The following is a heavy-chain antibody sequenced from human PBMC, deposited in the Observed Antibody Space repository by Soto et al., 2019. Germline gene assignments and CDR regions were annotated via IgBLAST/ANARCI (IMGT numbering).Heavy chain of an antibody. V-gene: IGHV3-33*01. Sequence: GGSLRLSCAASGFTFSSYGMHWVRQAPGKGLEWVAVIWYDGSNKYYADSVKGRFTISRDNSKNTLYLQMNRLRAEDTAVYYCARAMVITMVRGVIIPQHYFYGMDVRGQGTTVTVSS. CDR2: IWYDGSNK. D-gene: IGHD3-10*01. J-gene: IGHJ6*02. CDR3: ARAMVITMVRGVIIPQHYFYGMDV. CDR1: GFTFSSYG.